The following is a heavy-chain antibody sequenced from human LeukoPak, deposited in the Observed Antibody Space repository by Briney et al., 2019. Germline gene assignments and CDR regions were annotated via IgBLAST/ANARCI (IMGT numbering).Heavy chain of an antibody. Sequence: GGSLRLSCTASGFTFTSYAMHWVRQAPGKGLEWVAVISYDGSNKYYADSVKGRFTISRDNSKNTLYLQMNSLRAEDTAVYYCAREDPRIAAAESAYYMDVWGKGTTVTVSS. D-gene: IGHD6-13*01. CDR3: AREDPRIAAAESAYYMDV. V-gene: IGHV3-30*04. CDR2: ISYDGSNK. CDR1: GFTFTSYA. J-gene: IGHJ6*03.